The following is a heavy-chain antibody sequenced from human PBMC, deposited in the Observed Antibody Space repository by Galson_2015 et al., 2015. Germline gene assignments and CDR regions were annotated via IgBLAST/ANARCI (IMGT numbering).Heavy chain of an antibody. Sequence: SLRLSCAASGFTFSSYAMHWVRQAPGKELEWVAVISYDGSNKYYADSVKGRFTISRDNSKNTLYLQMNSLRAEDTAVYYCARVAELELLVGWFDPWGQGTLVTVSS. CDR3: ARVAELELLVGWFDP. D-gene: IGHD1-7*01. V-gene: IGHV3-30-3*01. CDR1: GFTFSSYA. J-gene: IGHJ5*02. CDR2: ISYDGSNK.